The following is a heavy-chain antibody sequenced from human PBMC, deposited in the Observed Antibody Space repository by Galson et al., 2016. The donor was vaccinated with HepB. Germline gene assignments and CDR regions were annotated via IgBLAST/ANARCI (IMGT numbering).Heavy chain of an antibody. D-gene: IGHD3-9*01. Sequence: SLRLSCAASGFSFSNFAMNWVRQAPGKGLEWVSGVTGSGVSTFYSNSVKGRFTISRDNAKNILYLQMDSLRADDTAVYYCAKDEPPAISWGQGTLVTVSS. CDR3: AKDEPPAIS. V-gene: IGHV3-23*01. CDR2: VTGSGVST. CDR1: GFSFSNFA. J-gene: IGHJ4*02.